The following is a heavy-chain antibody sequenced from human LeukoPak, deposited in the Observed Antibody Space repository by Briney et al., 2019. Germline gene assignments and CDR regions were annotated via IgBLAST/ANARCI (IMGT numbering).Heavy chain of an antibody. CDR2: IGGDANT. CDR1: GFTFSRSA. D-gene: IGHD2-21*01. Sequence: GGSLRLSCAASGFTFSRSAMAWVRQAPGKGLEWVAGIGGDANTHYADSVRGRITISRDNSKNTVSLQMSSLRAEDTAVYYCAKDILRWSFDSWGQGILVTVSS. CDR3: AKDILRWSFDS. V-gene: IGHV3-23*01. J-gene: IGHJ4*02.